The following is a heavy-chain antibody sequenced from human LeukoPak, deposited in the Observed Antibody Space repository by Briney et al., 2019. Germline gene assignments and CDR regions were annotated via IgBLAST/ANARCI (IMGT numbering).Heavy chain of an antibody. CDR3: AKDLGEPHSTLDDVAFDI. V-gene: IGHV3-30*18. D-gene: IGHD4-17*01. J-gene: IGHJ3*02. CDR1: GFTVSSKY. CDR2: ISYDGSNK. Sequence: GGSLRLSCAASGFTVSSKYMSWARQAPGKGLEWVTAISYDGSNKKYGDFVRGRFTVSRDNSENTLYLQMNTLRPDDTAVYYCAKDLGEPHSTLDDVAFDIWGRGTMVTVSS.